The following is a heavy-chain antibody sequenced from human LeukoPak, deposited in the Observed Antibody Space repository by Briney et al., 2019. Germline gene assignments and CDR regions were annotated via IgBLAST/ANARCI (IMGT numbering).Heavy chain of an antibody. Sequence: ASVTDSCKASGYTFTSSGISWVRQAPGQGLEWMGWISAYSGGTNYAQKLQGRVTMTTDTSTNTAYMELRSLTSDDTAMYYCARDRRAYSGYEDYWGQGTLVSVSS. CDR3: ARDRRAYSGYEDY. D-gene: IGHD5-12*01. CDR2: ISAYSGGT. V-gene: IGHV1-18*01. J-gene: IGHJ4*02. CDR1: GYTFTSSG.